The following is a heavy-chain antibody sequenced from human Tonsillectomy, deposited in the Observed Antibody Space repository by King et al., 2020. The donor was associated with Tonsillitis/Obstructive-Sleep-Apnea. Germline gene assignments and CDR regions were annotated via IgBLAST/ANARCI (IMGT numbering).Heavy chain of an antibody. CDR1: GGSISSYY. Sequence: VQLQESGPGLVKPSETLSLTCTVSGGSISSYYWSWIRQPPGKGLEWIGYIYYSGSTNYNPSLKSRVTISVDTSKDQFSLKLSTVTAADTAVYYCVRLGGSCANDSFDIWGQGTMVTVSS. CDR2: IYYSGST. CDR3: VRLGGSCANDSFDI. J-gene: IGHJ3*02. D-gene: IGHD2-15*01. V-gene: IGHV4-59*08.